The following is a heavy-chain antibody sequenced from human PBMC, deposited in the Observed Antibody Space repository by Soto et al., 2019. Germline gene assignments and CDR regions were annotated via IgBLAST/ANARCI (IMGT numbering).Heavy chain of an antibody. Sequence: QVQLVQSGAEVKKPGASVKVSCKASGYTFTSYGISWVRQAPGQGLEWVGWSSAYNGNPNYAQKLQGRVTMTTGTSTRTASTDLSSLGSDDTAVYSCARGNHFDYCGQGTLVTVSS. CDR3: ARGNHFDY. CDR2: SSAYNGNP. CDR1: GYTFTSYG. J-gene: IGHJ4*02. V-gene: IGHV1-18*01. D-gene: IGHD1-1*01.